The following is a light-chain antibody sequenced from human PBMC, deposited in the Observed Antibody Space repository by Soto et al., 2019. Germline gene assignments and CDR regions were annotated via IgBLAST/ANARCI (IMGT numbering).Light chain of an antibody. CDR1: QTISNY. CDR2: AS. V-gene: IGKV1-39*01. J-gene: IGKJ5*01. Sequence: DVQMTQYPSSLSASVGDRVTITCRASQTISNYLNWYQQKPGKAPKLLIYASSLQSGVPSRFSDSGSGTDFTLTISSLQPEDFATYYCQQSYSVPITFGQGTRLEI. CDR3: QQSYSVPIT.